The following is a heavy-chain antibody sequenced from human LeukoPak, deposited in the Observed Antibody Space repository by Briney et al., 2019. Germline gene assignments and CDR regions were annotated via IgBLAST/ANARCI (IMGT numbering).Heavy chain of an antibody. V-gene: IGHV4-34*01. D-gene: IGHD3-10*01. CDR1: GGSFSGYY. Sequence: PSETLSLTCAVYGGSFSGYYWSWIRQPPGKGLEWIGEINHSGSTNYNPSLKSRVSISVDTSKNQFSLKLSSVTAADTAVYYCARGKLLWFGESLFDYWGQGTLVTVSS. J-gene: IGHJ4*02. CDR2: INHSGST. CDR3: ARGKLLWFGESLFDY.